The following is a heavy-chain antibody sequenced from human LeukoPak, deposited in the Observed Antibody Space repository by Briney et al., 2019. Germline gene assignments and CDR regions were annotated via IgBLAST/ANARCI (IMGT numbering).Heavy chain of an antibody. CDR1: GGSISSYY. J-gene: IGHJ4*02. CDR2: IYYNGRA. D-gene: IGHD2-2*01. CDR3: ARGYYSGTRCFDY. V-gene: IGHV4-59*01. Sequence: SETLSLTCTVSGGSISSYYWCWIRQPPGKGLDWIGYIYYNGRANYNPSLKSRVTISVDTSKNQFSLKLSSVTAADAAVYFCARGYYSGTRCFDYWGQGTLVTVSS.